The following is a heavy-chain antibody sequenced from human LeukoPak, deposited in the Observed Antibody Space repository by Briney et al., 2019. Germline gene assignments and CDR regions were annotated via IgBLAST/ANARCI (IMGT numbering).Heavy chain of an antibody. J-gene: IGHJ6*02. CDR1: GFTFSTYD. Sequence: GGSLRLSCAASGFTFSTYDMPWVRQATGKGLEWVSAIGTAGDTYYPGSVKGRFTISRENAKNSLYLQMNSLRAGDTAVYYCARYCSSTSCYTGGLDVWGQGTTVTVSS. CDR3: ARYCSSTSCYTGGLDV. CDR2: IGTAGDT. V-gene: IGHV3-13*01. D-gene: IGHD2-2*02.